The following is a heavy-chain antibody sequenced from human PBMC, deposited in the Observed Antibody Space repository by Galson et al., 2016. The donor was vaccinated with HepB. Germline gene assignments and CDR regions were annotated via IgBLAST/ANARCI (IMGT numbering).Heavy chain of an antibody. J-gene: IGHJ4*02. Sequence: TLSLTCTVSGVSITSDGYFWSWVRQYPGKGLEWIGYISYNGSPHSNPSLTGRVIISADTSKNQFSLTLKSVTAADTATYYCAIHQSYLFDYWGLGTLVTVSS. CDR2: ISYNGSP. V-gene: IGHV4-31*03. CDR3: AIHQSYLFDY. D-gene: IGHD1-26*01. CDR1: GVSITSDGYF.